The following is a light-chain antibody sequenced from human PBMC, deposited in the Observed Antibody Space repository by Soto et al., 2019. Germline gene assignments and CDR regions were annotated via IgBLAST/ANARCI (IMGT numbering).Light chain of an antibody. Sequence: QSALTQPPSVSGAPGQRVTISCTGGASNIGANYDVHWYQQLPGTAPKLLIYGTSNRPSGVPDRFSGSKSGTSASLAITGLQAEDEAHYFCQSYDFTLGAFWVFGGGTKVT. CDR3: QSYDFTLGAFWV. CDR2: GTS. V-gene: IGLV1-40*01. CDR1: ASNIGANYD. J-gene: IGLJ3*02.